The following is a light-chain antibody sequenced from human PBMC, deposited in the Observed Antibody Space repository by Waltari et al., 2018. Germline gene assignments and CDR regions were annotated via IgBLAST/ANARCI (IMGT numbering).Light chain of an antibody. J-gene: IGLJ2*01. V-gene: IGLV2-14*03. CDR1: SSDIRSYNF. CDR2: DVN. Sequence: QSALTQPASVSGSPGQSITISCTGTSSDIRSYNFVSWYQQHPGQAPKLIIYDVNSRPSGVSNRFSGSKSGNTASLTISGLQAEDEADYYCSSYTSSITSIFGGGTKLTVL. CDR3: SSYTSSITSI.